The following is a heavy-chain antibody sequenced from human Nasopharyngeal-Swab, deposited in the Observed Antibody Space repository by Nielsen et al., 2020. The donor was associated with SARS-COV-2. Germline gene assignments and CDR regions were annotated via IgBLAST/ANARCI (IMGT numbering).Heavy chain of an antibody. Sequence: GGSLRLSCAASGFTFSSYWMSWVRQAPGKGLEWVAVIWYDGSNKYYADSVKGRFTISRDNSKNTLYLQMNSLRAEDTAVYYCARDRVDSSGWSYYFDYWGQGTLVTVSS. D-gene: IGHD6-19*01. CDR1: GFTFSSYW. J-gene: IGHJ4*02. CDR2: IWYDGSNK. CDR3: ARDRVDSSGWSYYFDY. V-gene: IGHV3-33*08.